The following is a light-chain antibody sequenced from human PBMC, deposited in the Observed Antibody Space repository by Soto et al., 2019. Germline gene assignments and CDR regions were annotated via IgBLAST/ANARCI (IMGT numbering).Light chain of an antibody. CDR1: QSLQHVNEKNY. J-gene: IGKJ2*01. V-gene: IGKV2-28*01. CDR2: LGS. Sequence: DIVMTQSALSLSVPPGEPASISCRSGQSLQHVNEKNYLDWYLQKPGQTPQLLLFLGSNRASGVPDRISGSGSGTDFTLKISRVEAEDVGLYFCMQVLQTPYTFGQGTKLEI. CDR3: MQVLQTPYT.